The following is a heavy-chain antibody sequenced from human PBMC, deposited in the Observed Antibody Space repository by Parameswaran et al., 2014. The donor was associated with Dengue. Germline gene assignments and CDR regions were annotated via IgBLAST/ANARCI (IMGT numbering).Heavy chain of an antibody. Sequence: SWVRQAPGQGLEWMGWISAYNGNTNYAQKLQGRVTMTTDTSTSTAYMELRSLRSDDTAVYYCARDYDLSSSSPGYYYGMDVWGQGTTVTVSS. CDR3: ARDYDLSSSSPGYYYGMDV. CDR2: ISAYNGNT. V-gene: IGHV1-18*01. D-gene: IGHD6-6*01. J-gene: IGHJ6*02.